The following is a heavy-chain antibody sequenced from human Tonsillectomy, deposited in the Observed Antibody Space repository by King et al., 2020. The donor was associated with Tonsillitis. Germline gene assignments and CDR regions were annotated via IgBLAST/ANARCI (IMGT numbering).Heavy chain of an antibody. V-gene: IGHV1-58*01. D-gene: IGHD3-16*01. CDR1: GFTFTSSA. CDR3: AVLIRLSGGRFFDY. J-gene: IGHJ4*02. Sequence: QLVQSGPEVKKPGTSVKVSCKASGFTFTSSAVQWVRQARGQRLEWIGWIVVGSGNTNYAQKFQERVTITRDMSTSTAYMELSSLRSEDTAVYYCAVLIRLSGGRFFDYWGQGTLVTVSS. CDR2: IVVGSGNT.